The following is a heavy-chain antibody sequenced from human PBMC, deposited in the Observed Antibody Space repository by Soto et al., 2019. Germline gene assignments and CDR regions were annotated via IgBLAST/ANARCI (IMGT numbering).Heavy chain of an antibody. V-gene: IGHV3-23*01. CDR1: GFTFSNYA. CDR3: AKSVRIPDCSGGSCYSVYYYYGMDV. Sequence: PGGSLRLSCAASGFTFSNYAVTWVRQAPGKGLEWVSTISGGGGSTYYADSVKGRFTISRDNSKNTLYLQMNSLRAEDTAVYYCAKSVRIPDCSGGSCYSVYYYYGMDVWGQGTTVTVSS. CDR2: ISGGGGST. J-gene: IGHJ6*02. D-gene: IGHD2-15*01.